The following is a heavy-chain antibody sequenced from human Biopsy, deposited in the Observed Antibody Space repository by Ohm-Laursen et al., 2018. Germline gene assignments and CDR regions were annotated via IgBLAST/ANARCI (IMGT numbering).Heavy chain of an antibody. CDR2: ITQSGST. Sequence: TLSLTCAVYGGSFNGYFWSWIRQPPGKGLEWIGDITQSGSTNYSPSLKSRVTISVDTAKKQFSLSLRSATAADTAVYYCARVPLPGIGAAYQGRFLYGMDVWGQGTTATVSS. CDR3: ARVPLPGIGAAYQGRFLYGMDV. J-gene: IGHJ6*02. CDR1: GGSFNGYF. D-gene: IGHD6-13*01. V-gene: IGHV4-34*01.